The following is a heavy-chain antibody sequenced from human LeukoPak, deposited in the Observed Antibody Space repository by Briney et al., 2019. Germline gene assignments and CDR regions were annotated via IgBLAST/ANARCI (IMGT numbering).Heavy chain of an antibody. J-gene: IGHJ4*02. Sequence: PGGSLRLSCAASGFTFSSYGMHWVRQAPGKGLEWVTFISYDGSNKYYEDSVKGRFTISRDNSKNTLYLQMNSLRAEDTALYYCAKAGPIVATIDYWGQGTLVTVSS. CDR2: ISYDGSNK. V-gene: IGHV3-30*18. CDR1: GFTFSSYG. D-gene: IGHD5-12*01. CDR3: AKAGPIVATIDY.